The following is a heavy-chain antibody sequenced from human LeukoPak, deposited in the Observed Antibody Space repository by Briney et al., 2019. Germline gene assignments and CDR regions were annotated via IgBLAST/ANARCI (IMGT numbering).Heavy chain of an antibody. CDR1: GYTFTSYY. CDR3: LTDSSGYSDFDY. J-gene: IGHJ4*02. D-gene: IGHD3-22*01. Sequence: ASVKVSCKASGYTFTSYYMHWVRQAPGQGLEWMGIINPSGGSTSYAQKFQGRVTMTRDTSTSTVYMELSSLRSEDTAVYYCLTDSSGYSDFDYWGQGTLVTVSS. CDR2: INPSGGST. V-gene: IGHV1-46*01.